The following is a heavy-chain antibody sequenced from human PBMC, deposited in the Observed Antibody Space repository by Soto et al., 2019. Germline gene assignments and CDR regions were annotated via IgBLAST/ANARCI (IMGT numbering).Heavy chain of an antibody. J-gene: IGHJ4*02. V-gene: IGHV4-59*01. CDR2: IYYSGST. CDR3: AFFEFSGYAGYYFDY. D-gene: IGHD5-12*01. Sequence: XETLSLTCTVSGGSISSYYWSWIRQPPGKGLEWIGYIYYSGSTNYNPSLKSRVTISVDTSKNQFSLKLSSVTAADTAVYYCAFFEFSGYAGYYFDYWGPGTLVTVFS. CDR1: GGSISSYY.